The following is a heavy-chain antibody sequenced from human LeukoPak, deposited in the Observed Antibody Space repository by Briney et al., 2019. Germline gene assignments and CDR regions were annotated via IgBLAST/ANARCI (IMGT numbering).Heavy chain of an antibody. CDR1: GGTVSSYA. CDR3: ARVATYYYDSSGSNDAFDI. CDR2: IIPIFGTA. D-gene: IGHD3-22*01. J-gene: IGHJ3*02. Sequence: SVKVSCKASGGTVSSYAISRVRQAPGQGLEWMGGIIPIFGTANYAQKFQGRVTITTDESTSTAYMELSSLRSEDTAVYYCARVATYYYDSSGSNDAFDIWGQGTMVTVSS. V-gene: IGHV1-69*05.